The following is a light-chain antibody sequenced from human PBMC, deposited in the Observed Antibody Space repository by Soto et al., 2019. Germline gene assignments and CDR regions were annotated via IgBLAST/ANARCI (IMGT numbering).Light chain of an antibody. CDR1: QSVSSSY. J-gene: IGKJ3*01. CDR2: GAS. V-gene: IGKV3-20*01. CDR3: QQYGSSPRFT. Sequence: EIVLTQSPGTLSLSPGERATLSCRASQSVSSSYLAWYQQKPGQAPRLLIYGASSRANGLPDRFSGSGSGTDFTLTISRLEPEDFAVYYCQQYGSSPRFTFGPGTKVDIK.